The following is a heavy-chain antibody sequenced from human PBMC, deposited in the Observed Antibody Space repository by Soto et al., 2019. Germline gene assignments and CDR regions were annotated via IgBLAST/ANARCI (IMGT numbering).Heavy chain of an antibody. CDR3: VSYGSGSEVSFDP. CDR1: GGSISSYY. Sequence: SETLSLPCTASGGSISSYYWSWIRQPPGKGLEWIGYIYYSGSTNYNPSLKSRVTISVDTSKNQFSLKLSSVTAADTAVYYCVSYGSGSEVSFDPWGYGTLVT. CDR2: IYYSGST. J-gene: IGHJ5*02. D-gene: IGHD3-10*01. V-gene: IGHV4-59*01.